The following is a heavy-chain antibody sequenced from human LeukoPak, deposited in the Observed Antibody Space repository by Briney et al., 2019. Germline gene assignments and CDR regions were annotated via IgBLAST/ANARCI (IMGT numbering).Heavy chain of an antibody. Sequence: PGGSLRLSCAACGFTFSSYGMHWVRQAPGKGVEGVAVISYDGSNKYYADSVKGRFTISIDNSKNTLYLQMNSLRAEDTAVYYCATGAGDYGYFQHWGQGTLVTVSS. CDR2: ISYDGSNK. CDR3: ATGAGDYGYFQH. CDR1: GFTFSSYG. D-gene: IGHD4-17*01. J-gene: IGHJ1*01. V-gene: IGHV3-30*03.